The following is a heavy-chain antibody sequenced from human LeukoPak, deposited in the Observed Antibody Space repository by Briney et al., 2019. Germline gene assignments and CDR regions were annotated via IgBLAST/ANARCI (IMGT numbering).Heavy chain of an antibody. J-gene: IGHJ4*02. D-gene: IGHD3-10*01. Sequence: GGYLRLSCAASGFTFTNHWMHWVRQAPGKGLVWVSRIRPDGRETNHADSVKGCFTISRDNAKNTLYLQMNSLGAEDTAVYYCGRGAVLGSGSVDYWGQGVLVTVSS. V-gene: IGHV3-74*01. CDR2: IRPDGRET. CDR1: GFTFTNHW. CDR3: GRGAVLGSGSVDY.